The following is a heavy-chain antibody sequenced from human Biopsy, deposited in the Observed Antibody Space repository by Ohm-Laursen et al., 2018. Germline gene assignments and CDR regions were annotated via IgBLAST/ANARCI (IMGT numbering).Heavy chain of an antibody. CDR2: ISHTGYT. Sequence: GTLSLTCPVSGGSISNNNYYWTWIRQPPGKGLEWIGHISHTGYTSYKSSLKSRVTISLDTSRKHFSLRLTSLAAADTAVYYCARGSNEYGGLYFPHWGQGTLVTVSS. J-gene: IGHJ1*01. CDR1: GGSISNNNYY. D-gene: IGHD4-23*01. CDR3: ARGSNEYGGLYFPH. V-gene: IGHV4-61*03.